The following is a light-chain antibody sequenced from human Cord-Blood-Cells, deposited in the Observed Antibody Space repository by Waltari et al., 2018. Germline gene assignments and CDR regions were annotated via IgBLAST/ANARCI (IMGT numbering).Light chain of an antibody. V-gene: IGLV2-14*01. CDR3: SSYTSSSTLV. J-gene: IGLJ3*02. CDR1: SSDVGGYNY. CDR2: DVS. Sequence: QSALTQPASVSGSPGQSITISCTGTSSDVGGYNYVPWYQQYPGKAPTLMIYDVSMRPSGVSNRFSGSKSGNTASLTISGLQAEDEADYYCSSYTSSSTLVFGGGTKLTVL.